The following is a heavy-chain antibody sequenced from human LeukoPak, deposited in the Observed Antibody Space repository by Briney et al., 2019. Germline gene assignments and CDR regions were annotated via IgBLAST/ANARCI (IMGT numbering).Heavy chain of an antibody. CDR3: ARPGGD. Sequence: PGGSLRLSCAASGFTFDDYAMHWVRQGPGKGLEWVSGISWNSGSIGYADSVKGRFTISRDNAKNSLYLQMNSLRSEDTAVYYCARPGGDWGQGTLVTVSS. D-gene: IGHD1-26*01. J-gene: IGHJ4*02. V-gene: IGHV3-9*01. CDR1: GFTFDDYA. CDR2: ISWNSGSI.